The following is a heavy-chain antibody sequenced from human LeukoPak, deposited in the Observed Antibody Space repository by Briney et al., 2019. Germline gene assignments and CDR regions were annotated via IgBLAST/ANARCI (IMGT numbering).Heavy chain of an antibody. D-gene: IGHD3-16*01. Sequence: ASVTVSYKASGYTFTDYYMHWVRQAPGQGLAWMGWINPNSGGTNYARKFQGRVTMTRDTSISTAYMELRSLRFDDTAVYYCARVLGTRWFDPWGQGTLVTVSS. CDR3: ARVLGTRWFDP. J-gene: IGHJ5*02. CDR1: GYTFTDYY. CDR2: INPNSGGT. V-gene: IGHV1-2*02.